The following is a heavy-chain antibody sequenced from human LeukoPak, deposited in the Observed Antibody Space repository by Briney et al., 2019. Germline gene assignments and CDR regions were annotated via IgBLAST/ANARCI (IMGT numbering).Heavy chain of an antibody. Sequence: SETLSLTCTVSGGSISSYYWSWIRQPPGKGLEWIGYIYYSGSTYYNPSLKSRVTISVDTSKDQFSLKLSSVTAADTAVYYCAREAYYYGMDVWGQGTTVTVSS. CDR3: AREAYYYGMDV. CDR1: GGSISSYY. J-gene: IGHJ6*02. CDR2: IYYSGST. V-gene: IGHV4-59*12.